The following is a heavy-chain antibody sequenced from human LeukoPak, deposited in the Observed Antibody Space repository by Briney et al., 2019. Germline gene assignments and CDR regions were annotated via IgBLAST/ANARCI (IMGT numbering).Heavy chain of an antibody. J-gene: IGHJ5*02. D-gene: IGHD6-13*01. V-gene: IGHV3-74*01. Sequence: GGSRRLSCAASGFTFSSYWMHWVRHAPGEGLVWVSRINTDGSSTSYADSVKGRFTISRDNAKNTLYLQMNSLRAEDTAVYYCARHVRSRGSWYRGDWFDPWGQGALVTVSS. CDR3: ARHVRSRGSWYRGDWFDP. CDR1: GFTFSSYW. CDR2: INTDGSST.